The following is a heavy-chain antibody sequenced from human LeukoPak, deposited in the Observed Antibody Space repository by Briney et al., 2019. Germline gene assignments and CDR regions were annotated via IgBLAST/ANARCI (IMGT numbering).Heavy chain of an antibody. J-gene: IGHJ4*02. CDR3: AKDLPGFFDY. CDR1: GFTFSSHS. Sequence: GGSLRLSCAASGFTFSSHSMHWVRQAPGKGLEWVSTISGSGVSTYYADSVKGRFTISRDNSRNTLYLQMNSLRAEDTAVYSCAKDLPGFFDYWGQGTLVTVFS. V-gene: IGHV3-23*01. CDR2: ISGSGVST.